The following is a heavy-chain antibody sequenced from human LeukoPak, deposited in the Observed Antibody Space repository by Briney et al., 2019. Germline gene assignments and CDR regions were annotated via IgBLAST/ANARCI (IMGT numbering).Heavy chain of an antibody. CDR2: TYSGGST. V-gene: IGHV3-66*02. J-gene: IGHJ5*02. Sequence: GGSLRLSCAASGFTVSTTYMSWVRQAPGEGLEWVSVTYSGGSTYYADSVKGRFTISRDNSKNTLYLQMNSLRAEDTAVYYCARAAIAVDWFDPWGQGTLVTVSS. D-gene: IGHD6-19*01. CDR1: GFTVSTTY. CDR3: ARAAIAVDWFDP.